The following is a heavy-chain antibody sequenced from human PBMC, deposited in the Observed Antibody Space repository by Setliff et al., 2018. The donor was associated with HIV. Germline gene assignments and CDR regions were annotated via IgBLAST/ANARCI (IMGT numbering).Heavy chain of an antibody. V-gene: IGHV4-34*01. D-gene: IGHD5-18*01. CDR1: GGSFSGYY. CDR2: INHSGST. J-gene: IGHJ6*03. Sequence: SETLSLTCAVYGGSFSGYYWNWIRQPPGKGLEWIGEINHSGSTNYNPSLKSRVTLSVDTSKNQFSLKLSSVTAAETAVYYCARGAIQLWSRSYYYMDVWGKGNTVTVSS. CDR3: ARGAIQLWSRSYYYMDV.